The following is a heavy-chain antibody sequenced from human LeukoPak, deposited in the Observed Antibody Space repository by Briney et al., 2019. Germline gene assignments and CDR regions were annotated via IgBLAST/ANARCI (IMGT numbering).Heavy chain of an antibody. J-gene: IGHJ4*02. CDR3: ARQRGYCSSTSCHTYDY. V-gene: IGHV4-38-2*01. CDR1: GYSICSGYY. D-gene: IGHD2-2*02. CDR2: IYHSGST. Sequence: SETLSLTCAVSGYSICSGYYWGWIRQPPGKGLEWIGSIYHSGSTYYNPSLKSRVTISVDTSKNQFSLKLSSVTAADTAVYYCARQRGYCSSTSCHTYDYWGQGTLVTVCS.